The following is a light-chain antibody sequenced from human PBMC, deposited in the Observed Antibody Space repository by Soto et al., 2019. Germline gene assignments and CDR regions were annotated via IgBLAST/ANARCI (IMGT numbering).Light chain of an antibody. CDR3: SSYTSSTNYV. CDR2: EVS. CDR1: SSDVGNYNY. V-gene: IGLV2-14*01. J-gene: IGLJ1*01. Sequence: QSVLTQPASVSGSPGQSITISCTGTSSDVGNYNYVSWYQQHPGKAPKLMIYEVSNRPSGVSNRFSGSKSGNTASLTISGLQAEDEADYYCSSYTSSTNYVFGDGNKVTVL.